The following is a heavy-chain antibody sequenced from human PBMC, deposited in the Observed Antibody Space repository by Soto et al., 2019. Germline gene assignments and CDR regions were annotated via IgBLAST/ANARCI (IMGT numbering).Heavy chain of an antibody. V-gene: IGHV4-39*07. Sequence: PSETLSLTCTVSGGSISSSTYYWGWIRQPPGKRLAWIGSINHSGSTNYNPSLKSRVTISVDTSKNQFSLKLSSVIAADTAVYYCARWFIAVGYGMDVWGQGTTVTVSS. CDR3: ARWFIAVGYGMDV. CDR1: GGSISSSTYY. D-gene: IGHD6-19*01. J-gene: IGHJ6*02. CDR2: INHSGST.